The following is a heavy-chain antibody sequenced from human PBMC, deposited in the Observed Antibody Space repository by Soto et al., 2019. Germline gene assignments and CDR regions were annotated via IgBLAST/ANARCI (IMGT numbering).Heavy chain of an antibody. CDR2: IYYSGST. J-gene: IGHJ4*02. CDR3: ARDETPYIHPCLYDSQQPCYYDSHDC. CDR1: GASISSPHDY. Sequence: PSETLSLTCTVSGASISSPHDYWGWIRQSPGRGLEWIGSIYYSGSTYYNPSLKSRISISVDTSKNQFSLNLTSVTAADTAIYYCARDETPYIHPCLYDSQQPCYYDSHDCWGQGALVTVS. V-gene: IGHV4-39*02. D-gene: IGHD3-22*01.